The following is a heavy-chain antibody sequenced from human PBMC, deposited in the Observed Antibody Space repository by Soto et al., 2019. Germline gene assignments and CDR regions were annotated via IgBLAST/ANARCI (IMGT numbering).Heavy chain of an antibody. V-gene: IGHV1-2*04. Sequence: ASVKVSCKASGYTFTGYSMHWVRQAPGQGLEWMGWINPNSGGTNYAQKFQGWVTMTRDTSISTAYMELNSLGAGDTAVYYCARGGIRGASWNWFETWGQGTLVTVSS. J-gene: IGHJ5*02. CDR3: ARGGIRGASWNWFET. CDR1: GYTFTGYS. CDR2: INPNSGGT. D-gene: IGHD3-10*01.